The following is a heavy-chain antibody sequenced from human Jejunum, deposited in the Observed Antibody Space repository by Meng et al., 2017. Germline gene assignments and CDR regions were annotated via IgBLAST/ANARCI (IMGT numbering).Heavy chain of an antibody. V-gene: IGHV3-33*01. J-gene: IGHJ4*02. CDR1: GFTFSSYG. CDR3: ARNYYFDTSGYCDY. Sequence: GESLKISCAASGFTFSSYGMHWVRQAPGKGLEWVAVIWYDGSKKYYVDAVKARFTISRDNSKNTLYLQMNSLSAEDTAMYYCARNYYFDTSGYCDYWGQGTLVTVSS. D-gene: IGHD3-22*01. CDR2: IWYDGSKK.